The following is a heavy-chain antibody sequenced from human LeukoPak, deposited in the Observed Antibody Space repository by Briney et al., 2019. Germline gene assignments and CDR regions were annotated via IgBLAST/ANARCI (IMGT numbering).Heavy chain of an antibody. J-gene: IGHJ4*02. Sequence: PSETLSLTCTVSGGSINSSSYYWGWIRQPPGKGLEWIGSIYYSGSTYYNPSLKSRVTISVDTSKNQFSLKLSSVTAADTAVYYCASYDYVWGSYRRDYWGQGTLVTVSS. CDR3: ASYDYVWGSYRRDY. CDR2: IYYSGST. D-gene: IGHD3-16*02. V-gene: IGHV4-39*01. CDR1: GGSINSSSYY.